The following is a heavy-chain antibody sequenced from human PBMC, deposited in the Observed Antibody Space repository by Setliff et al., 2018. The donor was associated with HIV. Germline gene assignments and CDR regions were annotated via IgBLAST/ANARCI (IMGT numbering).Heavy chain of an antibody. Sequence: PSETLSLTCTVSGGSISSSSYYLGWIRQPPGKGLEWIGSIYYSGSTYYNPSLKSRVTISVDTSKNQFSLKLSSVTAADTAIYYCARRRLVGYSFDYWGQGALVTVSS. V-gene: IGHV4-39*01. CDR1: GGSISSSSYY. CDR3: ARRRLVGYSFDY. CDR2: IYYSGST. D-gene: IGHD6-25*01. J-gene: IGHJ4*02.